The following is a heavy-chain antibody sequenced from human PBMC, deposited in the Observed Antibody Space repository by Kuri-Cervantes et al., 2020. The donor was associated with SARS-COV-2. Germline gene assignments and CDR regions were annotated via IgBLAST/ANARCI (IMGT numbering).Heavy chain of an antibody. D-gene: IGHD2-2*02. Sequence: GGSLRLSCAASEFRLGYSNMNWVRQAPGKGLEWVSTITAGGGTYCGDSVRGRLTISRDNAKNILFLQMNSLRAEDTAVYYCAKDLTFVVAAPAVIRATKALPITWGQGTLVTVSS. J-gene: IGHJ5*02. CDR1: EFRLGYSN. CDR3: AKDLTFVVAAPAVIRATKALPIT. CDR2: ITAGGGT. V-gene: IGHV3-23*01.